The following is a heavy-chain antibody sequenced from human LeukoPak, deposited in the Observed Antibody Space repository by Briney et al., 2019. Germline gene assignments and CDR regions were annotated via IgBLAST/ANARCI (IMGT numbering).Heavy chain of an antibody. J-gene: IGHJ4*02. V-gene: IGHV4-34*01. CDR1: GGSFSGYY. CDR3: ARRRLGIFDY. Sequence: PSETLSLTCAVYGGSFSGYYWSWIRQPPGKGLEWIGEINHSGSTNYNPSLKSRVTISVDTSKNQFSLKLSSVTAADTAVYYCARRRLGIFDYWGQGTLVTVSS. CDR2: INHSGST. D-gene: IGHD3-9*01.